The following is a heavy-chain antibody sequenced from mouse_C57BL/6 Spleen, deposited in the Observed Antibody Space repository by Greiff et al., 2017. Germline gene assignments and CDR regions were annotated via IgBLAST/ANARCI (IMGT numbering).Heavy chain of an antibody. D-gene: IGHD2-3*01. CDR3: ARGYDGYYVYYAMDY. V-gene: IGHV14-3*01. J-gene: IGHJ4*01. CDR1: GFNIKNTY. CDR2: IDPANGNT. Sequence: VHVKQSVAELVRPGASVKLSCTASGFNIKNTYMHWVKQRPEQGLEWIGRIDPANGNTKYAPKFQGKATITADTSSNTAYLQLSSLTSEDTAIYYCARGYDGYYVYYAMDYWGQGTSVTVSS.